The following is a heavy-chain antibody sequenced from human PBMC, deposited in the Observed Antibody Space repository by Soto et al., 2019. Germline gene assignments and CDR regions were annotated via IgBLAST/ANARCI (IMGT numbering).Heavy chain of an antibody. V-gene: IGHV1-69*13. D-gene: IGHD3-10*01. J-gene: IGHJ4*02. CDR3: ARDLEFRDGNISHLDY. Sequence: ASVKVSCKASGGTFRNHVFNWVRQAPGQGLEWMGGIIPIIGTPNYAQKFQGRVTITADASTNTVYLEVNSLRSQDTAVYYCARDLEFRDGNISHLDYWGQGTLVTVSS. CDR2: IIPIIGTP. CDR1: GGTFRNHV.